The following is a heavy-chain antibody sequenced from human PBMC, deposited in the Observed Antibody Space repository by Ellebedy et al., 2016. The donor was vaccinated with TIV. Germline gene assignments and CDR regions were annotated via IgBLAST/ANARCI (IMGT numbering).Heavy chain of an antibody. Sequence: GGSLRLSXAASGFTFSSYWMNWVRQAPGKGLEWISYISGSTGPIHYADSVKGRFTISSDKARNLLYLEMNNLRADDTAVYYCASRLGIGPWGQGTLVTVSS. J-gene: IGHJ5*02. V-gene: IGHV3-48*01. CDR1: GFTFSSYW. D-gene: IGHD3-16*01. CDR3: ASRLGIGP. CDR2: ISGSTGPI.